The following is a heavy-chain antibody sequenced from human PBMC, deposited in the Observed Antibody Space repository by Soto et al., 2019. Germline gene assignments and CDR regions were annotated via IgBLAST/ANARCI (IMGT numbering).Heavy chain of an antibody. V-gene: IGHV1-8*01. Sequence: GASVKVSCKASGYTFTSYDINWVRQATGQGLEWMGWMNPNSGNTGYAQKFQGRVTMTRNTSISTAYMELSSLRSEDTAVYYCARGYCSGGSCYADNWFDPWGQGTLVTVSS. CDR1: GYTFTSYD. D-gene: IGHD2-15*01. CDR3: ARGYCSGGSCYADNWFDP. J-gene: IGHJ5*02. CDR2: MNPNSGNT.